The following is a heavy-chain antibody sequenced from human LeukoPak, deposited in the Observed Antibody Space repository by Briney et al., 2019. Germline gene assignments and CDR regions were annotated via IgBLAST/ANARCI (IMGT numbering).Heavy chain of an antibody. CDR2: ISTSVGST. CDR3: AKLRMSGSHPGDY. D-gene: IGHD1-26*01. V-gene: IGHV3-23*01. CDR1: GFTFSSYA. J-gene: IGHJ4*02. Sequence: GGSLRLSCAASGFTFSSYAMSWVRQAPGKGLEWVSAISTSVGSTYYADSVKGRFTISRDNSKNTLYLQMNSLRAEDTAVYYCAKLRMSGSHPGDYWGQGTLVTVSS.